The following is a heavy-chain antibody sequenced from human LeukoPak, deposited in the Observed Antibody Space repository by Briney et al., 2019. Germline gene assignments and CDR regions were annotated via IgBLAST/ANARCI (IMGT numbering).Heavy chain of an antibody. CDR1: GFTFSSYS. CDR2: ISSSSSYI. J-gene: IGHJ4*02. Sequence: GGSLRLSCAASGFTFSSYSMNWVRQAPGKGLEWVSSISSSSSYIYYADSVKGRFAISRDNAKNSLYLQMNSLRAEDTAVYYCARVAFGHTAGFDYWGQGTLVTVPS. D-gene: IGHD6-25*01. CDR3: ARVAFGHTAGFDY. V-gene: IGHV3-21*01.